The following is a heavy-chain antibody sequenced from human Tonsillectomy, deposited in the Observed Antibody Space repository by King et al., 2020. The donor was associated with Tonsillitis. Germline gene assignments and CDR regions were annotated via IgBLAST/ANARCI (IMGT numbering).Heavy chain of an antibody. D-gene: IGHD1-26*01. V-gene: IGHV3-7*01. CDR2: IKQEGSEK. J-gene: IGHJ6*02. Sequence: VQLVESGGGLVQPGGSLRLSCAASGFSFSSYWMSWVRQAPGKGLEWVANIKQEGSEKYYVDSVKGRFTISRDTAKNSLYRQMNSLRAEDTAVYYCARGEYGMDVWGQGTTVTVSS. CDR1: GFSFSSYW. CDR3: ARGEYGMDV.